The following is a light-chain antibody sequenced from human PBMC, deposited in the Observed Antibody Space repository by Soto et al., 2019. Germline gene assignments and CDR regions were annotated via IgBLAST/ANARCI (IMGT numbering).Light chain of an antibody. J-gene: IGKJ4*01. CDR2: DTS. V-gene: IGKV1-33*01. CDR1: QGISTY. Sequence: DIQMTQSPSSLSASVGDSVTITCQARQGISTYVNSYQQKAGKAPKILIYDTSNLEPGVPSRFSGSRSGTHFTFTIPSLQPEDFATYYCQQYADVPLTFGGGTKVDIK. CDR3: QQYADVPLT.